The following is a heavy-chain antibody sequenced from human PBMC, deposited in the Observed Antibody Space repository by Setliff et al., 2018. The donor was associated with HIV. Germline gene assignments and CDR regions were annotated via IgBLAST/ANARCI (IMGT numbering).Heavy chain of an antibody. CDR1: GDSIGDYY. D-gene: IGHD3-10*01. CDR3: ARDWVTRSNYYGSGSPWYFDF. CDR2: VYASAYS. V-gene: IGHV4-4*07. Sequence: PSETLSLTCTVSGDSIGDYYWNWIRQPAGKGLEWIGRVYASAYSNYNPSLKSRVTMSVDTSQNQFSLKLRSVNAADTAVYYCARDWVTRSNYYGSGSPWYFDFWGRSILVTVS. J-gene: IGHJ2*01.